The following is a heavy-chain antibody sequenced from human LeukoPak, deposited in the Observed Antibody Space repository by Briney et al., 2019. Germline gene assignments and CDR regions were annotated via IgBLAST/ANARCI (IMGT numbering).Heavy chain of an antibody. V-gene: IGHV4-39*07. J-gene: IGHJ6*03. CDR1: DGSISSSSYY. Sequence: PSETLSLTCTVSDGSISSSSYYWGWISQPPGKGLEWIGSIYCSGSTYYNPSLKSRVTISVDTSKNQFSLKLSSVTAADTAVYYCAEGGSYGYQGGDYYYMDVWGKGTTVTVSS. D-gene: IGHD5-18*01. CDR3: AEGGSYGYQGGDYYYMDV. CDR2: IYCSGST.